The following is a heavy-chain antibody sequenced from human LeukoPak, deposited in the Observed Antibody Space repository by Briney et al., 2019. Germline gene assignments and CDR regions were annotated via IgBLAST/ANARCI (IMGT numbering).Heavy chain of an antibody. CDR3: ASFAVLAWHWIDH. CDR1: GFTFSNYS. V-gene: IGHV3-30*01. D-gene: IGHD3-3*01. Sequence: PGGSLRLSCAASGFTFSNYSMHWVRQAPGKGLEWVAVISYDGSDKYYADSVKSRFTISRDNSKSTLYLQMNSLRAEDTAVYYCASFAVLAWHWIDHWGQGTLVIVSS. CDR2: ISYDGSDK. J-gene: IGHJ4*02.